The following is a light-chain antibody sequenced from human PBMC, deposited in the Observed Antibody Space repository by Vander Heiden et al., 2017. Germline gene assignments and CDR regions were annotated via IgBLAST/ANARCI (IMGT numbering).Light chain of an antibody. Sequence: AIRITQSPTPLSASTGDRVTITCRASQDISTSLAWYQQKPGKAPKLLMYFASTLQSGVPSRFSGSGSGTDFTLTIDFLQSEDFATYYCQQFASYPRTFGQGTKVEI. V-gene: IGKV1-8*01. CDR2: FAS. CDR3: QQFASYPRT. CDR1: QDISTS. J-gene: IGKJ1*01.